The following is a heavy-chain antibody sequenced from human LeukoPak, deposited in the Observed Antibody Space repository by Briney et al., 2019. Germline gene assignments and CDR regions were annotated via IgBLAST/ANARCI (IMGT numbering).Heavy chain of an antibody. CDR1: GGSISSGGYY. Sequence: PSETLSLTCTVSGGSISSGGYYWSWIRQPPGKGLEWIGYIYHSGSTYYNPSLKSRVTISVDRSKNQFSLKLSSVTAADTAVYYCARDVSECSSTSCQAGPIDYWGQGTLVTVSS. V-gene: IGHV4-30-2*01. D-gene: IGHD2-2*01. J-gene: IGHJ4*02. CDR2: IYHSGST. CDR3: ARDVSECSSTSCQAGPIDY.